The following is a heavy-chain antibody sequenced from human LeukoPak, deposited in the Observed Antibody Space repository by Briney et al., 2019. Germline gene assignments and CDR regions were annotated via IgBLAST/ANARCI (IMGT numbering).Heavy chain of an antibody. D-gene: IGHD6-13*01. Sequence: GRSLRLSCAASGFTFSKYAMHWVRQAPGKGLEWVAVTSYDGSDKYYPDSVKGRFTISRDNSKDSLYLQMNSLRAEDTAVYYCSRGLEYSSSWYSYYYYYGLDVWGKGTTVTVSS. CDR2: TSYDGSDK. V-gene: IGHV3-30*04. CDR3: SRGLEYSSSWYSYYYYYGLDV. J-gene: IGHJ6*04. CDR1: GFTFSKYA.